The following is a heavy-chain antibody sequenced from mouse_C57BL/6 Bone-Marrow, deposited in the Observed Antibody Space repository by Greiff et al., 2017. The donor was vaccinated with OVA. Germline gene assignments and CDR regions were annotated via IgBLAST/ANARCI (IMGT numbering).Heavy chain of an antibody. V-gene: IGHV5-17*01. CDR3: ARRLYSDYRACVAY. J-gene: IGHJ3*01. Sequence: EVQLVEPGGGLVKPGGSLKLSCEASGFTFSDYGMHWVRQAPEQGLEWVAYISSGSSTTYYADTVKGRFTISRDKAKNTLCLQMTSLRSEDTAMYYCARRLYSDYRACVAYWDQGTLVSVSA. CDR2: ISSGSSTT. CDR1: GFTFSDYG. D-gene: IGHD2-4*01.